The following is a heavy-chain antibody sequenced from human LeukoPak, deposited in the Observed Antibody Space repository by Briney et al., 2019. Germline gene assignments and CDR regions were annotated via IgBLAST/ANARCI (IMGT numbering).Heavy chain of an antibody. D-gene: IGHD3-22*01. Sequence: SVKVSCKASGGTFSSYAISWVRQAPGQGLEWMGRFIPILGIANYAQKFQGRVTITADKSTSTAYMELSSLRSEDTAVYYCARENEYYDSSGYSLGTHNSYYYGMVVWGQGTTVTVSS. J-gene: IGHJ6*02. CDR1: GGTFSSYA. V-gene: IGHV1-69*04. CDR3: ARENEYYDSSGYSLGTHNSYYYGMVV. CDR2: FIPILGIA.